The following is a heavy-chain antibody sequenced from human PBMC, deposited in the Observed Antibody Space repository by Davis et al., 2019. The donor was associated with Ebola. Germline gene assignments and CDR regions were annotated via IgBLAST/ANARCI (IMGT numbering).Heavy chain of an antibody. CDR3: ARRYYGSGTYYKDY. V-gene: IGHV3-23*01. CDR1: GFTFTAYA. J-gene: IGHJ4*02. Sequence: PGGSLRLSCAASGFTFTAYAMSWVRQAPGKGLEWVSAIGGSGGITYYADSVKGRFTISRDISRNTMYLQMNSLRAEDTAVYYCARRYYGSGTYYKDYWGQGTLVTVSS. CDR2: IGGSGGIT. D-gene: IGHD3-10*01.